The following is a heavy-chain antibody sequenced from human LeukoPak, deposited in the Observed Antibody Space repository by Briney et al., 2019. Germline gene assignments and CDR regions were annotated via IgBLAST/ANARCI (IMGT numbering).Heavy chain of an antibody. D-gene: IGHD2-2*02. CDR3: ARARPASIRRASYYYTDV. CDR2: VNHFGDT. CDR1: GGSFSGYY. J-gene: IGHJ6*03. V-gene: IGHV4-34*01. Sequence: SETLSLTCAVSGGSFSGYYWNWLRRPPGKGLEWIGEVNHFGDTNDNPSLTSRVTISADTSKNHYSLKLPSVTAADTAVYYCARARPASIRRASYYYTDVWGRGTTVTVSS.